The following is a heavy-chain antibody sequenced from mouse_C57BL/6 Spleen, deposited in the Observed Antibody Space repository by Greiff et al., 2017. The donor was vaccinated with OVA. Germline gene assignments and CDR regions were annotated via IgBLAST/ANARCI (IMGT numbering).Heavy chain of an antibody. Sequence: EVMLVESGGGLVQPGGSMKLSCAASGFTFSDAWMDWVRQSPEQGLEWVAEIRNKANNHATYYAESVKGRFTISRDDSTSSVYLQMNSLRAEDTGIYYCTREVGQGFDYWGQGTTLTVSS. J-gene: IGHJ2*01. CDR3: TREVGQGFDY. V-gene: IGHV6-6*01. CDR2: IRNKANNHAT. CDR1: GFTFSDAW. D-gene: IGHD3-3*01.